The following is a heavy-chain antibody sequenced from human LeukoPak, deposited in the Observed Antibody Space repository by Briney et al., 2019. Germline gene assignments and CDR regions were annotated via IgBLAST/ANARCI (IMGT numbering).Heavy chain of an antibody. CDR2: TYYDWST. Sequence: SETLSLTYTVSGGSLHRYYWRWIRQSPGKGLEGIGYTYYDWSTNYNPSLKSRVTIVVHTSKNQFSLKLSSVPAADTAVYFCARDRPSLFYSDGRAYYGNWYFDLWGRGTRVTVSS. CDR3: ARDRPSLFYSDGRAYYGNWYFDL. D-gene: IGHD3-22*01. CDR1: GGSLHRYY. V-gene: IGHV4-59*01. J-gene: IGHJ2*01.